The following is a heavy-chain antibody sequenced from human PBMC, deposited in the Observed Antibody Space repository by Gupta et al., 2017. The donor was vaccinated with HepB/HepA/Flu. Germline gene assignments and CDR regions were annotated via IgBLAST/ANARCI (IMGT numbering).Heavy chain of an antibody. J-gene: IGHJ4*02. V-gene: IGHV3-21*01. Sequence: EVQLVESGGGLVKPGGSLRLSCAASGFTFSSYSMNWVRQAPGKGLEWVSSISSSSSYIYYADSGKGRFTISRDNAKNSLYLQMNSLRAEDTAVYYCARDLSIVVVPAAMDYGGQGTLVTVSS. D-gene: IGHD2-2*01. CDR1: GFTFSSYS. CDR3: ARDLSIVVVPAAMDY. CDR2: ISSSSSYI.